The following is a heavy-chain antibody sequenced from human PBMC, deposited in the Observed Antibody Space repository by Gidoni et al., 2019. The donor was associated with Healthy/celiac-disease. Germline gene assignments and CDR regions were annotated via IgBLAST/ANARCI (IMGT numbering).Heavy chain of an antibody. CDR1: GFTFSTYG. D-gene: IGHD3-10*01. J-gene: IGHJ6*02. V-gene: IGHV3-33*01. CDR3: ARAVLWFGELSSYGMDV. Sequence: QVQLVESGGGVVQPGRSLRLSCAASGFTFSTYGMHWVRQAPGKGLEWVAVIWYDGSNKYYADSVKGRFTISRDNSKNTLYLQMNSLRAEDTAVYYCARAVLWFGELSSYGMDVWGQGTTVTVSS. CDR2: IWYDGSNK.